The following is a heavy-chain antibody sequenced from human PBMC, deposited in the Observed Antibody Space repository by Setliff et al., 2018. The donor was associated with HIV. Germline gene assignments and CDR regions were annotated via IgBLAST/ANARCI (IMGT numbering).Heavy chain of an antibody. D-gene: IGHD3-22*01. Sequence: SETLSLTCTVSGGSISNSRYYWSWIRQPPGKGLEWIGSIYYSGNTYYNPSLKSRVTISVDTSKNQFSLKLRSVTAADAAVYYCASRVYYYDSSGYLREEGFDPWGQGTLVTVSS. J-gene: IGHJ5*02. V-gene: IGHV4-39*01. CDR2: IYYSGNT. CDR1: GGSISNSRYY. CDR3: ASRVYYYDSSGYLREEGFDP.